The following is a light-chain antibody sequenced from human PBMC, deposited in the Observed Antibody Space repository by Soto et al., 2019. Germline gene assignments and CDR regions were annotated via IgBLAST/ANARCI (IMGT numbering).Light chain of an antibody. Sequence: QSALTQDASVSGSPGQSITISCTGTSSDVGGFNYVSWYQQHPGKAPKLMTYDVFTRPSGVSNRFSGSKSGNTASLTISALQAEDEADYYCTSWTSTSTYVFGSGTKLTVL. CDR2: DVF. CDR1: SSDVGGFNY. V-gene: IGLV2-14*03. J-gene: IGLJ1*01. CDR3: TSWTSTSTYV.